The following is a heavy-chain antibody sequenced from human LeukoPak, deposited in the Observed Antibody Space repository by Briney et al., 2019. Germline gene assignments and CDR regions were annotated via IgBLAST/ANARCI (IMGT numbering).Heavy chain of an antibody. CDR2: VSNDGRNT. V-gene: IGHV3-74*01. D-gene: IGHD6-13*01. Sequence: GGSLRLSCAASGFTFNKYYMHWVRQAPGKGLVWVSRVSNDGRNTTYADSVKGRFTISRDNSKNTLYLQMSSLRAEDTAVYYCAKESAAAGNVPFDYWGQGTLVTVSS. CDR3: AKESAAAGNVPFDY. CDR1: GFTFNKYY. J-gene: IGHJ4*02.